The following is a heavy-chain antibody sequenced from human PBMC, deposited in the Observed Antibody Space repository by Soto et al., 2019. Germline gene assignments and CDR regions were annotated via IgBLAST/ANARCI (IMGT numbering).Heavy chain of an antibody. J-gene: IGHJ4*02. Sequence: GASVKVSCKASGYTFTGYYMHWVRQAPGQGLEWMGWINPNSGGTNYAQKFQGWVTMTTDTSTSTAYMELRSLRSDDTAVYYCARVPYGDYFDYWGQGTLVTVSS. D-gene: IGHD4-17*01. V-gene: IGHV1-2*04. CDR3: ARVPYGDYFDY. CDR2: INPNSGGT. CDR1: GYTFTGYY.